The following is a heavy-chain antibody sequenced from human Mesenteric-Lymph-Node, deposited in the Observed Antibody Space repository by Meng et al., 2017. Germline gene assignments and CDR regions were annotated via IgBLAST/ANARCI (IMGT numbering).Heavy chain of an antibody. D-gene: IGHD3-16*01. CDR2: IYHSGST. CDR1: GYSISSGYY. Sequence: SETLSLTCTVSGYSISSGYYWGWIRQPPGKGLEWIGSIYHSGSTNYNPSLKSRVTISVDTSKNQFSLKLSSVTAADTAVYYCARDRVLGYWGQGTLVTVSS. CDR3: ARDRVLGY. V-gene: IGHV4-38-2*02. J-gene: IGHJ4*02.